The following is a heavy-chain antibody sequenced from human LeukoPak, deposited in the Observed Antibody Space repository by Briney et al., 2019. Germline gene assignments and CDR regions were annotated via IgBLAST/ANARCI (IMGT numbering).Heavy chain of an antibody. D-gene: IGHD3-16*01. CDR2: IYYSGST. CDR1: GGSISSGGYY. CDR3: ARAPGGGRILFAFDI. Sequence: SETLSLTCTVSGGSISSGGYYWSWIRQHPGKGLEWIGYIYYSGSTYYNPSLKSRVTISVDTSKNQFSLKPSSVTAADTAVYYCARAPGGGRILFAFDIWGQGTMVTVSS. V-gene: IGHV4-31*03. J-gene: IGHJ3*02.